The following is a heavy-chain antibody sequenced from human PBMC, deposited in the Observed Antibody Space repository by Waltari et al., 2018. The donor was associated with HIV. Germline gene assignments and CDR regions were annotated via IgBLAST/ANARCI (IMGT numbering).Heavy chain of an antibody. D-gene: IGHD3-22*01. V-gene: IGHV1-24*01. CDR3: ARVRDSSGYYYSCDY. J-gene: IGHJ4*02. Sequence: QVQLVQSGAEVKKPGASVKVSCKVSGYTLTELSMHWVRQAPGKGLEWTGGFDHEESKTHYDHKVQGTVTRNEDTSTGSAYMEVSSLRSEVTAVDYCARVRDSSGYYYSCDYWGQGTLVAVAS. CDR2: FDHEESKT. CDR1: GYTLTELS.